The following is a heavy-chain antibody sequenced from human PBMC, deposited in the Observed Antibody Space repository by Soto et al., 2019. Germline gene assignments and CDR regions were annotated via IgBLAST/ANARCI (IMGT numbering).Heavy chain of an antibody. D-gene: IGHD1-1*01. V-gene: IGHV3-74*01. CDR3: ARGPRVSSTGTGAH. J-gene: IGHJ4*02. CDR1: GFTFSAYW. CDR2: ISDDGSTA. Sequence: PGGSLRLSCVVSGFTFSAYWMHWVRQVPGKGLTWVSRISDDGSTATYADSVKGRFVISRDNAKNSLYLEMNTLRVDDSGLYYCARGPRVSSTGTGAHWGRGTLVTVSS.